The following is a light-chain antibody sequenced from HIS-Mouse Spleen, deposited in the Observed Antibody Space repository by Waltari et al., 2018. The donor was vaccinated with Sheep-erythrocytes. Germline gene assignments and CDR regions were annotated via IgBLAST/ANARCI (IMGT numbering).Light chain of an antibody. CDR1: ALPTKY. CDR3: YSTDSSGNHSV. Sequence: SYELTQPPSVSVSPGQTARITCSGAALPTKYAYGYQQKSGQAPVLVIYEDSKRPSGIPERFSGSSSGTMATLTISGAQVEDEADYYCYSTDSSGNHSVFGGGTKLTVL. CDR2: EDS. J-gene: IGLJ2*01. V-gene: IGLV3-10*01.